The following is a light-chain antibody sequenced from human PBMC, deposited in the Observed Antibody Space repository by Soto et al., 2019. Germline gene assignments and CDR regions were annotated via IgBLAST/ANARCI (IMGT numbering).Light chain of an antibody. V-gene: IGKV3-20*01. CDR2: GAS. Sequence: EIVLTQSPGTLSLSPGEGATLSCRASQSVGSNYLAWYQQKPGQAPRLLIYGASGRATGIPDRFSGSGSGIDFTLTISRLEAEDFAVYYCQQYGSSYTFGQGTKLEIK. CDR1: QSVGSNY. CDR3: QQYGSSYT. J-gene: IGKJ2*01.